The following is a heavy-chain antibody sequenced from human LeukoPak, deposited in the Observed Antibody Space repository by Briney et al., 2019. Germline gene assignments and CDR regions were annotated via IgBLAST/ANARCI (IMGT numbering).Heavy chain of an antibody. D-gene: IGHD3-22*01. V-gene: IGHV1-69*04. J-gene: IGHJ4*02. Sequence: SVKVSCKASGGTFSSYAISWVRQAPGQGLEWMGRIIPILGIANYAQKFQGRVTITADKSTSTAYMELSSLRSEDTAVYYCAGGGSSGYPQDYWGQGTLVTVSS. CDR1: GGTFSSYA. CDR2: IIPILGIA. CDR3: AGGGSSGYPQDY.